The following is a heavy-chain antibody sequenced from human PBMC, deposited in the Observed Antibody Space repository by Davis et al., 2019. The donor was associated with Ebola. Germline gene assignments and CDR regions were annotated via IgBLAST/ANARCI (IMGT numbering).Heavy chain of an antibody. CDR2: ISSSSSTI. CDR1: GFTFSSYS. V-gene: IGHV3-48*02. CDR3: ARVPTYSSGWHFDY. J-gene: IGHJ4*02. Sequence: GESLKISCAASGFTFSSYSMNWVRQAPGKGLEWVSYISSSSSTIYYADSVKGRFTISRDNAKNSLYLQMNSLRDEDTAVYYCARVPTYSSGWHFDYWGQGTLVTVSS. D-gene: IGHD6-19*01.